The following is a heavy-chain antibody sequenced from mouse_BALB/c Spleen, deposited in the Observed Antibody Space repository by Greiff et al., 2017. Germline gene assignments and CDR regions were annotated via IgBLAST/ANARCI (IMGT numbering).Heavy chain of an antibody. J-gene: IGHJ3*01. Sequence: QVQLKQSGAELVRPGTSVKISCKASGYTFTNYWLGWVKQRPGHGLEWIGDIYPGGGYTNYNEKFKGKATLTADTSSSTAYMQLSSLTSEDSAVYFCARRGFLELGSFAYWGQGTLVTVSA. CDR2: IYPGGGYT. V-gene: IGHV1-63*02. CDR3: ARRGFLELGSFAY. CDR1: GYTFTNYW. D-gene: IGHD3-1*01.